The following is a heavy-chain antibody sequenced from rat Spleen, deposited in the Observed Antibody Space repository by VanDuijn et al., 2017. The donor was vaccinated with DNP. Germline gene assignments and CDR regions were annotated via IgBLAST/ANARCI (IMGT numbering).Heavy chain of an antibody. CDR3: TTSGYGYDGYPFAY. V-gene: IGHV5-31*01. CDR1: GFTVNNFW. D-gene: IGHD1-12*03. Sequence: EVQLVESGGDLVPPGRSLKLSCVASGFTVNNFWMAWIRQVPGKGLEWVAAIFSSGDSTFYPNSVKGRFTISSDNAKNTLYLQMNSLRSEDTATYYCTTSGYGYDGYPFAYWGQGTLVTVSS. J-gene: IGHJ3*01. CDR2: IFSSGDST.